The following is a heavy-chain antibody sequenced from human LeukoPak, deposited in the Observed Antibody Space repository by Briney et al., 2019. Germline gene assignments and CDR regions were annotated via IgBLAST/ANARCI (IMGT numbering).Heavy chain of an antibody. Sequence: PSETLSLTCAVSGYPISSSNWWGWIRQPPGKGLEWIGYIYYSGSTYYNPSLKSRVTMSVDTSKNQFSLKLSSVTAVDTAVYYCARCIAARLIDAFDIWGQGTMVTVSS. J-gene: IGHJ3*02. V-gene: IGHV4-28*01. CDR3: ARCIAARLIDAFDI. CDR1: GYPISSSNW. D-gene: IGHD6-6*01. CDR2: IYYSGST.